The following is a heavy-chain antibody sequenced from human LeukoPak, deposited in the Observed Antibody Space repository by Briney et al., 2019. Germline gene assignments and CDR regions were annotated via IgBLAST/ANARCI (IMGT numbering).Heavy chain of an antibody. V-gene: IGHV1-2*02. Sequence: GASVKVSCKTSGYTFTDYYLHWVRQAPGQGLEWMGWINPNSGGISSAKKFQGRVTMTRDTSITTVYMEVSWLTSDDTAIYYCARADRLHGGPYLIGPWGQGTLVTVSS. CDR2: INPNSGGI. CDR1: GYTFTDYY. CDR3: ARADRLHGGPYLIGP. D-gene: IGHD3-16*01. J-gene: IGHJ5*02.